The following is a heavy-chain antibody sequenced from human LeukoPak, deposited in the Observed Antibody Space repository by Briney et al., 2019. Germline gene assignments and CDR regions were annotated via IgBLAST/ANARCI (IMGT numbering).Heavy chain of an antibody. V-gene: IGHV1-69*05. Sequence: ASVKVSCKASGGTFSSYAISWVRQAPGQGLEWMEGIIPIFGTANYAQKFQGRVTITTDESTSTAYMELSSLRSEDTAVYYCARLRLGELSLYTGHDAFDIWGQGTMVTVSS. CDR1: GGTFSSYA. CDR3: ARLRLGELSLYTGHDAFDI. CDR2: IIPIFGTA. J-gene: IGHJ3*02. D-gene: IGHD3-16*02.